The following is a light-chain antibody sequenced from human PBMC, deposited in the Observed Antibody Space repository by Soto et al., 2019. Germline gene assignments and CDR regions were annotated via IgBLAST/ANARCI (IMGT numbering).Light chain of an antibody. J-gene: IGKJ1*01. V-gene: IGKV3-15*01. CDR3: QQYNNWPQWT. Sequence: EIVMTQSPATLSLSPGERATLSCRASQSVSSKLAWYQQKPGQAPRLLIYGASTRATGIPARFSGSGSGTEFTLTISSLQSEDFAIYYCQQYNNWPQWTFGQGTKVEIK. CDR1: QSVSSK. CDR2: GAS.